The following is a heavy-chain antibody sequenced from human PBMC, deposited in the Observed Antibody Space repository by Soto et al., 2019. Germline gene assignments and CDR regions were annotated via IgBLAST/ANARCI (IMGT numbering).Heavy chain of an antibody. CDR2: INPIFGTP. Sequence: SVKVSCKASGGTFSSYAISWVQQAPGQGLEWMGGINPIFGTPHYAQKYQGRVTITADTFTNTAYMELTRLTSDDTAVYFCAREGRHLDYWGQGTLVTVSS. V-gene: IGHV1-69*06. J-gene: IGHJ4*02. CDR3: AREGRHLDY. CDR1: GGTFSSYA.